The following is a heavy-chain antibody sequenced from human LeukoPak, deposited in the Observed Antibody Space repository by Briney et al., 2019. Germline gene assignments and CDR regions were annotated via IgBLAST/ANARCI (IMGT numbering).Heavy chain of an antibody. D-gene: IGHD6-19*01. CDR3: ARRAVAYDY. CDR1: GFTFSSYG. V-gene: IGHV3-7*03. CDR2: IKQDGSEK. J-gene: IGHJ4*02. Sequence: GGSLRLSCAASGFTFSSYGMHWVRQAPGKGLEWVANIKQDGSEKYYVDSVKGRFTISRDNAKNSLYLQMNSLRAEDTAVYYCARRAVAYDYWGQGTLVTVSS.